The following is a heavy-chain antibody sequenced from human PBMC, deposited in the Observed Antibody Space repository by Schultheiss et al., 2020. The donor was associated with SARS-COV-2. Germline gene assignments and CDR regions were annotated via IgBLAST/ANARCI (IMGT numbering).Heavy chain of an antibody. J-gene: IGHJ3*02. Sequence: SETLSLTCTVSGGSISSYYWGWIRQPPGKGLEWIGSIYYSGSTYYNPSLKSRVTISVDTSKNQFSLKLSSVTAADTAVYYCARRVRSDAFDIWGQGTMVTVAS. CDR3: ARRVRSDAFDI. CDR2: IYYSGST. V-gene: IGHV4-39*01. CDR1: GGSISSYY.